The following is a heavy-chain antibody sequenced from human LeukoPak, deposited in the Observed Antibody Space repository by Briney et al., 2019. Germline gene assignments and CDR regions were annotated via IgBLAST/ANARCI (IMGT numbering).Heavy chain of an antibody. CDR1: GGSISSSSYY. V-gene: IGHV4-39*01. J-gene: IGHJ5*02. Sequence: SETLSLTCIVSGGSISSSSYYWGWIRQPPGKGLEWIVSVYYSGSTYYNPSLKSRVTISVDTSKNQFSLKLSSVTAADTAVYYCARHPGGTLVRGRGWFDPWGQGTLVTVSS. CDR3: ARHPGGTLVRGRGWFDP. CDR2: VYYSGST. D-gene: IGHD6-6*01.